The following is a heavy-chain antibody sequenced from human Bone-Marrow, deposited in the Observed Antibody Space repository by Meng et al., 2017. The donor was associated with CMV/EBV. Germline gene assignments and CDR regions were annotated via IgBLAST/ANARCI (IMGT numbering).Heavy chain of an antibody. CDR1: GYTFTNYG. V-gene: IGHV1-18*01. Sequence: ASVKVSCKASGYTFTNYGVSWVRQAPGQGFEWLGWISGFNAGTNFAQKFRGRVTVTIDTSTNTAYMELRSLRSDDTAVYYWASNTLGYCSVTRCDAFAFWGQGPRVTFSS. CDR3: ASNTLGYCSVTRCDAFAF. J-gene: IGHJ3*01. D-gene: IGHD2-2*01. CDR2: ISGFNAGT.